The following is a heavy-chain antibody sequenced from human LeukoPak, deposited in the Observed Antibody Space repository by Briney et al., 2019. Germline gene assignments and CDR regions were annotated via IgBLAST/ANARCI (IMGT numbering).Heavy chain of an antibody. CDR1: GGSISSGSYY. D-gene: IGHD3-9*01. J-gene: IGHJ4*02. V-gene: IGHV4-61*02. CDR3: ARLTSFLTGFDY. CDR2: IYTSGST. Sequence: KTSQTLSLTCTVSGGSISSGSYYWSWIRQPAGKGLEWIGRIYTSGSTNYNPSLKSRVTISVDTSKNQFSLKLSSVAAADTAVYYCARLTSFLTGFDYWGQGTLVTVSS.